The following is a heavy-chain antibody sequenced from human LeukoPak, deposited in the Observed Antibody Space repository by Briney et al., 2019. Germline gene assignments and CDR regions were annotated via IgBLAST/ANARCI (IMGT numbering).Heavy chain of an antibody. J-gene: IGHJ4*02. Sequence: GGSLRLSCAASGFTFSSYSMNWVRQAPGKGLEWASSISSSSSYIYYADSVKGRFTISRDNAKNSLYLQMNSLRAEDTAVYYCARDRGPYCGGDCSTFDYWGQGTLVTVSS. CDR2: ISSSSSYI. D-gene: IGHD2-21*02. CDR1: GFTFSSYS. V-gene: IGHV3-21*01. CDR3: ARDRGPYCGGDCSTFDY.